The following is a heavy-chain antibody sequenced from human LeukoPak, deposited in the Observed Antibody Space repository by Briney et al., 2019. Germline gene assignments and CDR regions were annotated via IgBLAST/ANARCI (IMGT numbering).Heavy chain of an antibody. D-gene: IGHD1-26*01. CDR3: ARDASGSYYNWFDP. J-gene: IGHJ5*02. CDR2: ISSSSSTI. CDR1: GFTFSSYS. V-gene: IGHV3-48*04. Sequence: PGGSLRLSCAASGFTFSSYSTNWVRQAPGKGLEWVSYISSSSSTIYYADSVKGRFTISRDNAKNSLYLQMNSLRAEDTAVYYCARDASGSYYNWFDPWGQGTLVTVSS.